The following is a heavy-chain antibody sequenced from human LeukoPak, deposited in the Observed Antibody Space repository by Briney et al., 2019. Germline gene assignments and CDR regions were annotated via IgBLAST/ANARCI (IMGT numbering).Heavy chain of an antibody. D-gene: IGHD3-3*01. V-gene: IGHV1-8*03. CDR3: ARVTSFWKPRVGTGYYYYMDV. CDR1: GYTFTSYD. CDR2: MNPNSGNT. J-gene: IGHJ6*03. Sequence: ASVKVSCKASGYTFTSYDINWVRQATGQGLEWMGWMNPNSGNTGYAQKFQGRVTITRNTSISTAYMELSSLRSEDTAVYYCARVTSFWKPRVGTGYYYYMDVWGKGTTVTVSS.